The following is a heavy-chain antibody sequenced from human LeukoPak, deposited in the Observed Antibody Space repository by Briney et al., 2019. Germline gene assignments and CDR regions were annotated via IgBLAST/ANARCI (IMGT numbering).Heavy chain of an antibody. CDR3: AKGAPYYMDV. CDR2: LRSDGSNK. Sequence: GGSLRLSCAASGFSFSSYVMHWVRQAPGKGLEWVSFLRSDGSNKYYADSVKGRFTISRDNSRNTLYLQMNSLRTEDTAVYYCAKGAPYYMDVWGKGTTVTISS. CDR1: GFSFSSYV. V-gene: IGHV3-30*02. J-gene: IGHJ6*03.